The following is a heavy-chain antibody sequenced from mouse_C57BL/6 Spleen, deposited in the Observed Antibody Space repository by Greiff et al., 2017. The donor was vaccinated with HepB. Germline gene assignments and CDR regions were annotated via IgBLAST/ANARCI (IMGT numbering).Heavy chain of an antibody. D-gene: IGHD4-1*01. CDR3: ASLLNWDDFDY. CDR2: ISSGSSTI. V-gene: IGHV5-17*01. J-gene: IGHJ2*01. Sequence: EVMLVESGGGLVKPGGSLKLSCAASGFTFSDYGMHWVRQAPEKGLEWVAYISSGSSTIYYADTVKGRFTISRDNAKNTLFLQMTSLRSEDTAMYYCASLLNWDDFDYWGQGTTLTVSS. CDR1: GFTFSDYG.